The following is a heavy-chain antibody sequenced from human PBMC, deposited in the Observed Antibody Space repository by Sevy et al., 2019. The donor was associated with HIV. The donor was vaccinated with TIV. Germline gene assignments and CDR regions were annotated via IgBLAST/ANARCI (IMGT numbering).Heavy chain of an antibody. CDR3: AKDPTVTYYDFWSGYYSPPHYYGMDV. Sequence: GGSLRLSCAASGFTFSSYGMHWVRQAPGKGLEWVAFIRYDGSNKYYADSVKGRFTISRDNSKNTLYLQMNSLRAEDTAVYYCAKDPTVTYYDFWSGYYSPPHYYGMDVWSQGTTVTVSS. CDR1: GFTFSSYG. V-gene: IGHV3-30*02. J-gene: IGHJ6*02. D-gene: IGHD3-3*01. CDR2: IRYDGSNK.